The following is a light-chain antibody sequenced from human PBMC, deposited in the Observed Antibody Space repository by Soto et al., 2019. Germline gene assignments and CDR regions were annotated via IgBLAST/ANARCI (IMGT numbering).Light chain of an antibody. Sequence: DIQMTQSPSSLSASVGDRVTITCRASQSISSWLAWYKKKPGKAPKLLIYKASSLKSGVPSRFSGSGSGTEFTLTISSLQPDDFATYYCQHYNSYSEAFGQGTKVDIK. CDR2: KAS. CDR1: QSISSW. CDR3: QHYNSYSEA. V-gene: IGKV1-5*03. J-gene: IGKJ1*01.